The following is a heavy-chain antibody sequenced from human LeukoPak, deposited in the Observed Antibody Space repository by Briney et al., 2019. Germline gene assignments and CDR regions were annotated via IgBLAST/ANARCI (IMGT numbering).Heavy chain of an antibody. V-gene: IGHV1-2*02. CDR3: ARDRSTMVRGVIIPFGY. D-gene: IGHD3-10*01. CDR1: GYTFTGYY. J-gene: IGHJ4*02. Sequence: ASVKVSCKASGYTFTGYYTHWVRQAPGQGLEWMGWINPNSGGTNYAQKFQGRVTMTRDTSISTAYMELSRLRSDDTAVYYCARDRSTMVRGVIIPFGYWGQGTLVTVSS. CDR2: INPNSGGT.